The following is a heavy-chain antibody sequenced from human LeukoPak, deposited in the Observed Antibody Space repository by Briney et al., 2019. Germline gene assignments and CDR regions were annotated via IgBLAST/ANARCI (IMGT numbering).Heavy chain of an antibody. CDR2: INHSESN. Sequence: SETLSLTCAVYAGSFSGYYWSWIRQPPGKGLEWIGEINHSESNNSNPSLKRRVTISVNTSKNQFSLKLSSGTAADTAVYYCAREKNRTPRYYYFDYWGQGTLVTVSS. CDR3: AREKNRTPRYYYFDY. D-gene: IGHD2-15*01. V-gene: IGHV4-34*01. CDR1: AGSFSGYY. J-gene: IGHJ4*02.